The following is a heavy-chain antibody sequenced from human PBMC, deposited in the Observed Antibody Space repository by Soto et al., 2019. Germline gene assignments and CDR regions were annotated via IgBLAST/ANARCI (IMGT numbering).Heavy chain of an antibody. Sequence: QVQLVESGGGLVKPGGSLRLSCAASGFTFSDYYMSWIRQAPGKGLEWVSYISSSSSYTNYADSVKGRFTISRDNAKKSLYLQMKSLRAEDTAVYYCASRVAATGLDYWGQGTLITVCS. CDR2: ISSSSSYT. D-gene: IGHD2-15*01. V-gene: IGHV3-11*06. CDR1: GFTFSDYY. J-gene: IGHJ4*02. CDR3: ASRVAATGLDY.